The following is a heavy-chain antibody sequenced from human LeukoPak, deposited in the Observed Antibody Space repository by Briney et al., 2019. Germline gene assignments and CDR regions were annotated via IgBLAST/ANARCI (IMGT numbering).Heavy chain of an antibody. V-gene: IGHV3-74*01. Sequence: GGSLRLSCAASGFTLSSHWIHWVPDAPGEGGVWVSRINTDGTVTAYADSVKGRFTISRDNAKNTLYLQMNSLRVEDTAVYYCARAVSGGPGAVDRGGQGMVVAVS. D-gene: IGHD2-15*01. CDR2: INTDGTVT. J-gene: IGHJ3*02. CDR1: GFTLSSHW. CDR3: ARAVSGGPGAVDR.